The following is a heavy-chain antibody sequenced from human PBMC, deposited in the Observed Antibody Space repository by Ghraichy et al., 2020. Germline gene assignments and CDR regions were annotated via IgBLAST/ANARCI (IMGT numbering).Heavy chain of an antibody. D-gene: IGHD1-26*01. CDR1: GFTFSSYA. CDR3: AKDSGSYYAILRYYGMDV. CDR2: ISGSGGST. V-gene: IGHV3-23*01. J-gene: IGHJ6*02. Sequence: GGSLRLSCAASGFTFSSYAMSWVRQAPGKGLEWVSAISGSGGSTYYADSVKGRFTISRDNSKNTLYLQMNSLRAEDTAVYYCAKDSGSYYAILRYYGMDVWGQGTTVTVSS.